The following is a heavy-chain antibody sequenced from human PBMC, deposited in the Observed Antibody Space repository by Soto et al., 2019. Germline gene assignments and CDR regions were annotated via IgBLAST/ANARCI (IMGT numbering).Heavy chain of an antibody. J-gene: IGHJ5*02. CDR2: ISYDGSNK. Sequence: QVQMVESGGGVVQPGRSLRLSCAASGFTFSSYAMHWVRQAPGKGLEWVAVISYDGSNKYYADSVKGRFTISRDNSKNTLYLQMNSLRAEDTAVYYCARDGGPDYGGNSKADWFDPWGQGTLVTVSS. CDR1: GFTFSSYA. V-gene: IGHV3-30-3*01. CDR3: ARDGGPDYGGNSKADWFDP. D-gene: IGHD4-17*01.